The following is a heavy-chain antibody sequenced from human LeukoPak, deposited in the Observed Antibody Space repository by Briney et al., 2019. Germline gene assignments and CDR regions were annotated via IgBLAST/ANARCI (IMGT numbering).Heavy chain of an antibody. Sequence: GGSLRLSCTTSGFTFSNYAMSWVRQAPGKGLEWVSGINGRGDSTVYADAVKGRFTISRDNFKSTPYLQMNSLRVEDTAGYYCAKDQGSGHGAYTWGTFDFWGLETLVTVSS. CDR1: GFTFSNYA. V-gene: IGHV3-23*01. D-gene: IGHD4/OR15-4a*01. J-gene: IGHJ4*01. CDR2: INGRGDST. CDR3: AKDQGSGHGAYTWGTFDF.